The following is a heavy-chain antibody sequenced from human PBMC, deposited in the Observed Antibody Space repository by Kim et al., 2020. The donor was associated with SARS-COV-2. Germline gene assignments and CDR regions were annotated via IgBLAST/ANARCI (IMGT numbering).Heavy chain of an antibody. CDR3: ARKRTADDVFDL. J-gene: IGHJ3*01. Sequence: SQTLSLTCAISGDSVSRNSATWNWVRQSPSRGLEWLGRTYYRSKWYNDYAISVKSRISINPDTSKNQLSLHLRSVTPEDTAVYYCARKRTADDVFDLWGQGTVVIVSS. CDR2: TYYRSKWYN. V-gene: IGHV6-1*01. D-gene: IGHD2-21*02. CDR1: GDSVSRNSAT.